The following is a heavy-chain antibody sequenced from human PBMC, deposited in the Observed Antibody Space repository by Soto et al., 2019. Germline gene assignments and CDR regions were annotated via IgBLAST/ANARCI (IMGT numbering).Heavy chain of an antibody. CDR1: GGSISSGGDY. CDR2: IYYSGST. J-gene: IGHJ5*02. Sequence: QVQLRESGPGLVKPSQTLSLTCTVSGGSISSGGDYWSWIRQHPGKGLEWIGYIYYSGSTYYNPSLKSRVTISLDTSKNQFSLRLSSVTAADTAVYYCARGYYYDSSGYYPHFWFDPWGQGTLVTVSS. D-gene: IGHD3-22*01. V-gene: IGHV4-31*03. CDR3: ARGYYYDSSGYYPHFWFDP.